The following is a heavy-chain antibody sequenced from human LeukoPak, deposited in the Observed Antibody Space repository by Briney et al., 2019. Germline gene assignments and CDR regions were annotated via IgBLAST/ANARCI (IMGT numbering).Heavy chain of an antibody. CDR3: ARVRGTVTSGDY. V-gene: IGHV1-2*02. CDR1: GYTFTGYY. Sequence: ASVKVSCKASGYTFTGYYMHWVRQAPGQGLEWMGWINPNSGGTNYAQKFQGRVTMTRDTSISTAYMELSRLRSDDTAAYYCARVRGTVTSGDYWGQGTLVTVSS. D-gene: IGHD4-17*01. J-gene: IGHJ4*02. CDR2: INPNSGGT.